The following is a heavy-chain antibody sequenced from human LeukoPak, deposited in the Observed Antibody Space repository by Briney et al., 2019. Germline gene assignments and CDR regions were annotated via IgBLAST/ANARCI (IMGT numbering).Heavy chain of an antibody. D-gene: IGHD3-22*01. V-gene: IGHV3-21*01. CDR3: ARATYYYDSSGYASDY. CDR1: GFAFSSYN. Sequence: GGSLRLSCAASGFAFSSYNMNWVRQAPGKGLEWVSAISGSGGSTYYADSVKGRFTISRDNAKNSLYLQMNSLRAEDTAVYYCARATYYYDSSGYASDYWGQGTLVTVSS. J-gene: IGHJ4*02. CDR2: ISGSGGST.